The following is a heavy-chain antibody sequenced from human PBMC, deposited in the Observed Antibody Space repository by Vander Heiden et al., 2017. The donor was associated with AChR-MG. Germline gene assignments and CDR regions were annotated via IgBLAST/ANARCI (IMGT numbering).Heavy chain of an antibody. CDR3: ARGWHSYGYEYYYYYMDV. J-gene: IGHJ6*03. V-gene: IGHV1-8*01. Sequence: QVQLVQSGAEVKKPGASVKVSCKASGYTFTSYDINWVRQATGQGLEWMGWMNPNSGNTGYAQKFQGRVTMTRNTSISTAYMELSSLRSEDTAVYYCARGWHSYGYEYYYYYMDVWGKGTTVTVSS. CDR2: MNPNSGNT. D-gene: IGHD5-18*01. CDR1: GYTFTSYD.